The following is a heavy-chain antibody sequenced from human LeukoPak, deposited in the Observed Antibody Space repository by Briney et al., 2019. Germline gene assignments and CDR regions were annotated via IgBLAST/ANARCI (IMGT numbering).Heavy chain of an antibody. CDR1: GYSFTSYW. V-gene: IGHV5-51*01. CDR2: IYPGDSDT. J-gene: IGHJ3*02. Sequence: GESLKISCKGSGYSFTSYWIGWVRQMPGKGLEWMGIIYPGDSDTRYSPSFQGQVTISADKSISTAYLQWSSLKASDTAMYYCARPINMVRGVIGAFDIWGQGTMVTVS. CDR3: ARPINMVRGVIGAFDI. D-gene: IGHD3-10*01.